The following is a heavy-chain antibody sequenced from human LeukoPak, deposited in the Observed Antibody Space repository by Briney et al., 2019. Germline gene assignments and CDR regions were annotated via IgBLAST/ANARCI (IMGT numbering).Heavy chain of an antibody. J-gene: IGHJ4*02. D-gene: IGHD3-22*01. Sequence: SETLSLTCTVSGGSISSYYWSWIRQPAGKGLEWIGRIYPSGSTNYNPSLKSRVTMSVDTSKNQFSLKLSSVAAADTAVYYCASGYYDSSVFDYWGQGTLVTVSS. CDR1: GGSISSYY. V-gene: IGHV4-4*07. CDR3: ASGYYDSSVFDY. CDR2: IYPSGST.